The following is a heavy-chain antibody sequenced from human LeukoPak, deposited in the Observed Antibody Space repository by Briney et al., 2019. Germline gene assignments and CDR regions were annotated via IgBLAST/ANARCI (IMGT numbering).Heavy chain of an antibody. Sequence: ASVKVSCKASGYTFSSYGISWVRQAPGQGLEWMGWISAYNGNTKYEGKFQGRVTMTTDTSTGTAYMEVRSLTSDDTAVYYWARGRSYSYVDYWGQGTPVTAFS. CDR2: ISAYNGNT. CDR3: ARGRSYSYVDY. J-gene: IGHJ4*02. CDR1: GYTFSSYG. D-gene: IGHD3-16*02. V-gene: IGHV1-18*04.